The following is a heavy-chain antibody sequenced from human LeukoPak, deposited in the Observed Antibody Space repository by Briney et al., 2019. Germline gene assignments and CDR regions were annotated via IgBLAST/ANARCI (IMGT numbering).Heavy chain of an antibody. D-gene: IGHD1-7*01. CDR1: GGSISSGGYY. CDR2: IYYSGST. Sequence: PSETLSLTCTVSGGSISSGGYYWSWIRQHPGTGLEWIGYIYYSGSTYYNPSLKSRVTISVDTSKNQFSLKLSSVTAADTAVYYCARDKLRTYFDYWGQGTLVTVSS. J-gene: IGHJ4*02. V-gene: IGHV4-31*03. CDR3: ARDKLRTYFDY.